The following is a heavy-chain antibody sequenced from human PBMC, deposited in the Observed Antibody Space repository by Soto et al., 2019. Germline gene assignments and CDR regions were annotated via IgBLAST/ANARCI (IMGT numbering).Heavy chain of an antibody. CDR3: ARDGNWGGPDAFDI. D-gene: IGHD7-27*01. CDR2: ISSSSSTI. CDR1: GFNLSSYS. V-gene: IGHV3-48*02. Sequence: GGSLRLSCAASGFNLSSYSMNWVRQAPGKGLEWVSYISSSSSTIYYADSVKGRFTISRDNAKNSLYLQMNSLRDEDTAVYYCARDGNWGGPDAFDIWGQGTMVTVSS. J-gene: IGHJ3*02.